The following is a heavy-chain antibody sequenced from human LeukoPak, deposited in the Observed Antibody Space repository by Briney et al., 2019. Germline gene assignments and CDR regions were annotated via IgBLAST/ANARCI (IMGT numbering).Heavy chain of an antibody. Sequence: ASVKVSCKASGYTFTSYGISWVRQAPGQGLEWMGWISAYNGNTNYAQKLQGRVTMTTDTSTSTAYMELRSLRSDDTAVYYCARTQYCGGDCYSHFDYWGQGTLVTVSS. CDR3: ARTQYCGGDCYSHFDY. V-gene: IGHV1-18*01. CDR2: ISAYNGNT. D-gene: IGHD2-21*02. J-gene: IGHJ4*02. CDR1: GYTFTSYG.